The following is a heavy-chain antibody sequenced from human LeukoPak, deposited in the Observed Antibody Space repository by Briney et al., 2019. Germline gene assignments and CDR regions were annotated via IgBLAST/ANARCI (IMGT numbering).Heavy chain of an antibody. V-gene: IGHV3-48*03. CDR1: GFTFSVYE. J-gene: IGHJ4*02. CDR2: ISSRSSTI. D-gene: IGHD5-12*01. CDR3: ARGTGYSGYDLLDY. Sequence: GGSLRLSCAASGFTFSVYEMDWVRQAPGQGLEWVSSISSRSSTIYYTDSVKGRFTISRDNAKNSVYLQMNSLRAEDTAVYYRARGTGYSGYDLLDYWGQGTLVTVSS.